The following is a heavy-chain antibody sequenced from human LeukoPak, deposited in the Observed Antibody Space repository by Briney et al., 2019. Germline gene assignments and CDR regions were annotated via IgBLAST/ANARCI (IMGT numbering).Heavy chain of an antibody. CDR2: IYTSGST. D-gene: IGHD3-3*01. V-gene: IGHV4-61*02. Sequence: SETLSLTCTVSGGSISSGSYYWSWIRQPAGKGLEWIGRIYTSGSTNYNPSLKSRVTISVDTSKNQFSLKLSSVTAADTAVYYCARGLMEYYDLWSGSSFDYWGQGTLVTVSS. CDR1: GGSISSGSYY. J-gene: IGHJ4*02. CDR3: ARGLMEYYDLWSGSSFDY.